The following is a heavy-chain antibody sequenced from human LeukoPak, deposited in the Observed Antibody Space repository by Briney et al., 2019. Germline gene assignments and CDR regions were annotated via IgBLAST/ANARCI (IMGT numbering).Heavy chain of an antibody. CDR3: AVSGGGHNYFDY. Sequence: PGGSLRLSCAASGFTFSRYWMHWVRQAPGKGLVWVSRINSDASSTSYADSVKGRFTISRDNAKSTLYLQMNSLRAEDTAVYYCAVSGGGHNYFDYWGQGTLVTVSS. CDR1: GFTFSRYW. D-gene: IGHD5-24*01. CDR2: INSDASST. V-gene: IGHV3-74*01. J-gene: IGHJ4*02.